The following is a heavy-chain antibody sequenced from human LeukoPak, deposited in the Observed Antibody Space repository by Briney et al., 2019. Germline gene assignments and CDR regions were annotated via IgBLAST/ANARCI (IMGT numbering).Heavy chain of an antibody. V-gene: IGHV3-7*01. CDR1: GFTFSSYW. J-gene: IGHJ4*02. CDR3: ARFPAAMVEYYFDY. D-gene: IGHD5-18*01. Sequence: GGSLRLSCAASGFTFSSYWMSWVRQAPGKGREWVANIKQDGSEKYYVDSVKGRFTISRDNAKNSLYLQMNSLRAEDTAVYYCARFPAAMVEYYFDYWGQGTLVTASS. CDR2: IKQDGSEK.